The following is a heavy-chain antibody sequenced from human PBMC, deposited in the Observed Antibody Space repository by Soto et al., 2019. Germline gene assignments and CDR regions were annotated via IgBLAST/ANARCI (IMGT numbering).Heavy chain of an antibody. D-gene: IGHD3-10*01. Sequence: GGSLRLSCAASGFTFSSYSMNWVRQAPGKGLEWVSSISSSSSYIYYADSVKGRFTISRDNAKNSLYLQMNSLRAEDTAVYYCARDGSGSSFPYGFDYWGQGTLVTVSS. CDR3: ARDGSGSSFPYGFDY. CDR2: ISSSSSYI. J-gene: IGHJ4*02. V-gene: IGHV3-21*01. CDR1: GFTFSSYS.